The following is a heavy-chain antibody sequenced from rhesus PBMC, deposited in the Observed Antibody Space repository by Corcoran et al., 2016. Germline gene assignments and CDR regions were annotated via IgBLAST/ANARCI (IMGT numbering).Heavy chain of an antibody. J-gene: IGHJ4*01. CDR2: IFGSSGST. CDR1: GGSISSDY. D-gene: IGHD3-9*01. Sequence: QVHLQESGPGLVKPSETLSLTCAISGGSISSDYWTWIRQPPGAGLEWIGYIFGSSGSTYSKSSLKSRVTISKDTSKNQFSLKLSAVTAADTAVYYCARVLRDDYVDYWGQGVLVTVSS. CDR3: ARVLRDDYVDY. V-gene: IGHV4S7*01.